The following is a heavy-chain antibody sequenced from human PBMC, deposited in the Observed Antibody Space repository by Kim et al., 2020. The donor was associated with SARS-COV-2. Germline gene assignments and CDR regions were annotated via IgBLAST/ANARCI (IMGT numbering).Heavy chain of an antibody. Sequence: GGSLRLSCAASGFSVRSFYMSWVRQAPGEGLEWLSVIYVDGNTHYADSVRGRFTISRDNSENIVYLQLNTLRVEGTAVYYCARDQVDGYWSWGQGTLVTV. CDR3: ARDQVDGYWS. CDR1: GFSVRSFY. CDR2: IYVDGNT. V-gene: IGHV3-66*01. D-gene: IGHD5-18*01. J-gene: IGHJ4*02.